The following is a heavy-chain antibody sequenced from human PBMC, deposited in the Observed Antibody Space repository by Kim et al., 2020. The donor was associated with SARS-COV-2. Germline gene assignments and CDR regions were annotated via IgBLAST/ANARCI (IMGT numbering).Heavy chain of an antibody. CDR1: GFTFSNYA. D-gene: IGHD3-10*01. J-gene: IGHJ5*01. Sequence: GGSLRLSCAASGFTFSNYAMSWVRQAPAKGLEWVSAINGSGDNTYYADSVKGRFTISRDNSKNTLFLQMSSLRAEDTAVYYCAKATRELGESDWFDAWGQGTTVTVSS. CDR3: AKATRELGESDWFDA. CDR2: INGSGDNT. V-gene: IGHV3-23*01.